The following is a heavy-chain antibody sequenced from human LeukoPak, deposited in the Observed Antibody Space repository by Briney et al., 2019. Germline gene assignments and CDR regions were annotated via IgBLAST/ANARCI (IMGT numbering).Heavy chain of an antibody. CDR1: GGYISSSSYY. V-gene: IGHV4-39*01. D-gene: IGHD2-15*01. CDR3: ARQPDIVVVVAAFSFDY. J-gene: IGHJ4*02. CDR2: IYYSGST. Sequence: PSETLSLTCTVCGGYISSSSYYWGWIRQPPGKGLEWIGSIYYSGSTYYNPSLKSRVTISVDTSKNQFSLKLSSVTAADTAVYYCARQPDIVVVVAAFSFDYWGQGTLVTVSS.